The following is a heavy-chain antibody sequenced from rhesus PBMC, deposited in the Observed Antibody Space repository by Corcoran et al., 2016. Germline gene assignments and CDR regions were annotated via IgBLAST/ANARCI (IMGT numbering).Heavy chain of an antibody. V-gene: IGHV2-95*01. CDR2: IYWNDSK. CDR1: GFSISTTGTG. CDR3: ARVGHSSGWAY. J-gene: IGHJ4*01. Sequence: QVTLKESGPALVNPTQTLTLTCTFSGFSISTTGTGLCWIRQPPGKALEWLARIYWNDSKYYSTTQKRRLTISKETSKNQVVLTMTNMDPVDTATYYCARVGHSSGWAYWGQGVLVTVSS. D-gene: IGHD6-31*01.